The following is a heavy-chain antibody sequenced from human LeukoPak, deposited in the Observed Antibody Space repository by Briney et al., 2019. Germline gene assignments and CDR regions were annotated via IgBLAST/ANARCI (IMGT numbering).Heavy chain of an antibody. CDR2: ISGSGGST. CDR3: AKGGGYVTYYYMDV. V-gene: IGHV3-23*01. CDR1: GFTFSSYA. D-gene: IGHD5-12*01. J-gene: IGHJ6*03. Sequence: PGGSLRLSCAASGFTFSSYAMSWARQAPGKGLEWVSAISGSGGSTYYADSVKGRFTISRDNSKNTLYLQMNSLRAEDTAVYYCAKGGGYVTYYYMDVWGKGTTVTVSS.